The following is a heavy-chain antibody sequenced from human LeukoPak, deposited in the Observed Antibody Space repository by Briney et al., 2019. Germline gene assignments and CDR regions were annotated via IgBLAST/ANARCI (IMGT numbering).Heavy chain of an antibody. CDR2: IYHSGST. CDR3: ARVPGRYCSSTSCYLARD. V-gene: IGHV4-38-2*02. CDR1: GYSISSGYY. D-gene: IGHD2-2*01. Sequence: PSETLSLTCTVSGYSISSGYYWGWIRQPPGKGLEWIGSIYHSGSTYYNPSHKSRVTISVDTSKNQFSLKLSSVTAADTAVYYCARVPGRYCSSTSCYLARDWGQGTLVTVSS. J-gene: IGHJ4*02.